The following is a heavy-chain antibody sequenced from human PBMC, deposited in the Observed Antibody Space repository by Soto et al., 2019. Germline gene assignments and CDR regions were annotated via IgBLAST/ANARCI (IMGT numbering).Heavy chain of an antibody. CDR2: INSDGSST. J-gene: IGHJ6*03. Sequence: GGSLRLSCAASGFTFSSYWMHWVRQAPGKGLVWVSRINSDGSSTSYADSVKGRFTISRDNAKNTLYLQMNSLRAEDTAVYYCARDSYADDYYYYMDVWGKGTTVTVSS. CDR1: GFTFSSYW. V-gene: IGHV3-74*01. CDR3: ARDSYADDYYYYMDV.